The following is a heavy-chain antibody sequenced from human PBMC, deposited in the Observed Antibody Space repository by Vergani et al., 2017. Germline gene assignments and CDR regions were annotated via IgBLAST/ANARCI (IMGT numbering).Heavy chain of an antibody. J-gene: IGHJ4*02. D-gene: IGHD3-16*01. V-gene: IGHV4-39*01. CDR1: GGSISSSSYY. CDR2: IYYSGST. CDR3: ARRVWAGDNDY. Sequence: QLQLQESGPGLVKPSETLSLTCTVSGGSISSSSYYWGWIRRPPGKGLEWIGSIYYSGSTYYNPSLKSRVTISVDTSKNQFSLKLSSVTAADTAVYYCARRVWAGDNDYWGQGTLVTVSS.